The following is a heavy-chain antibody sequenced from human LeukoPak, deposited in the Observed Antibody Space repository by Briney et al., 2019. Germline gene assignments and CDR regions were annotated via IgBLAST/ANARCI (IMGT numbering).Heavy chain of an antibody. D-gene: IGHD5-24*01. Sequence: ASVTVSCKTSGYTFTSYAINWARQATGQGLEWMGWMNPDSANTGFAQKFQGRLTLTRNTSTRAAYMELSSLTSEDTAVYYCGRGGEMATINYWGQGTLVTVSS. V-gene: IGHV1-8*01. CDR3: GRGGEMATINY. CDR2: MNPDSANT. J-gene: IGHJ4*02. CDR1: GYTFTSYA.